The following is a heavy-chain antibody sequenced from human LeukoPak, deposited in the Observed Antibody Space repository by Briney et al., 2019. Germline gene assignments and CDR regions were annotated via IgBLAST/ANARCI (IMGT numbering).Heavy chain of an antibody. D-gene: IGHD2-15*01. Sequence: GGSLRLSCAASGFTFSSYGMHWVRQAPGKGLEWVAFIRYDGSSKYYADSVKGRFTISRDNSKNTLYLQMNSLRAEDTAVYYCAKRRGYCSGGSCYYNYFDYWGQGTLVTVSS. CDR3: AKRRGYCSGGSCYYNYFDY. CDR1: GFTFSSYG. V-gene: IGHV3-30*02. CDR2: IRYDGSSK. J-gene: IGHJ4*02.